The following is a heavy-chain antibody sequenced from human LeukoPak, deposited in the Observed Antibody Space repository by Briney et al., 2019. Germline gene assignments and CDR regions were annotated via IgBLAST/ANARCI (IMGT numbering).Heavy chain of an antibody. D-gene: IGHD2-2*01. CDR3: ARAYCSSTSCPH. CDR2: INHSGST. CDR1: GGSFSGYY. Sequence: SETLSLTCAVYGGSFSGYYWSWIRQPPGKGLEWIGEINHSGSTNYNPSLKSRVTISVDTSKSQFSLKLSSVTAADTAVYYCARAYCSSTSCPHWGQGTLVTVSS. J-gene: IGHJ4*02. V-gene: IGHV4-34*01.